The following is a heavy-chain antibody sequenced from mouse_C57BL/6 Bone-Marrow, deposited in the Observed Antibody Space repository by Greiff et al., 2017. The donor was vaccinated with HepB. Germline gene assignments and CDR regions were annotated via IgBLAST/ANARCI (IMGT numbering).Heavy chain of an antibody. Sequence: VQLQESGPGLVQPSQSLSITCTVSGFSLTSYGVHWVRQSPGKGLEWLGVIWSGGSTDYNAAFISRLSISKDNSKSQVFFKMNSLQADDTAIYYCASHSNPYYYAMDYWGQGTSVTVSS. V-gene: IGHV2-2*01. CDR1: GFSLTSYG. D-gene: IGHD2-5*01. J-gene: IGHJ4*01. CDR3: ASHSNPYYYAMDY. CDR2: IWSGGST.